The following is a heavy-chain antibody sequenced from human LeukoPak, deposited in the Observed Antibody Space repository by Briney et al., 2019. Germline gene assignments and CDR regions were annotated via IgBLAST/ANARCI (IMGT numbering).Heavy chain of an antibody. CDR2: ISGSGGST. V-gene: IGHV3-23*01. J-gene: IGHJ6*02. CDR3: ARDYAEEWLGPSGMDV. D-gene: IGHD6-19*01. Sequence: GGSLRLSCAASGFTFSSYAMSWVRQAPGKGLEWVSAISGSGGSTYYADSVKGRFTISRDNAKNSLYLQMNSLRAEDTAVYYCARDYAEEWLGPSGMDVWGQGTTVTVSS. CDR1: GFTFSSYA.